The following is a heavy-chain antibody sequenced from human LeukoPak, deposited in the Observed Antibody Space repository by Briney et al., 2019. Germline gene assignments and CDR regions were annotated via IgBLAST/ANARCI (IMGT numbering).Heavy chain of an antibody. D-gene: IGHD6-19*01. CDR2: ISSSGSTI. CDR3: ARDQFDSSGWFDY. V-gene: IGHV3-48*03. J-gene: IGHJ4*02. CDR1: GFTFSSYE. Sequence: PGGSLRLSCAASGFTFSSYEMNWVRQAPGKGLEWVSYISSSGSTIYYADSVKGRFTISRDNAKNSLYLQMNSLRAEDTAVYYCARDQFDSSGWFDYWGQGTLVTVSS.